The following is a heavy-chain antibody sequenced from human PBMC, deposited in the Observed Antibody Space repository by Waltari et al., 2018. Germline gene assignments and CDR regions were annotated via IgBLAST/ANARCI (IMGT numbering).Heavy chain of an antibody. CDR3: ARTSAVADYYYYYYGMDV. J-gene: IGHJ6*02. CDR2: IIPIFGTA. CDR1: GGTFSSYA. Sequence: QVQLVQSGAEVKKPGSSVKVSCKASGGTFSSYAISWVLPAPGQGLEWMGRIIPIFGTANYAQKFQGRVTITADKSTSTAYMELSSLRSEDTAVYYCARTSAVADYYYYYYGMDVWGQGTTVTVSS. D-gene: IGHD6-19*01. V-gene: IGHV1-69*08.